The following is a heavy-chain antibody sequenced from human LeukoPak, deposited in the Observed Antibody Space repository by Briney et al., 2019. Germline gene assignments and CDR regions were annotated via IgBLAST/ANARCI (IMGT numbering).Heavy chain of an antibody. J-gene: IGHJ4*02. CDR3: AKGTVVRSYYFDY. D-gene: IGHD4-23*01. Sequence: PGGSLRLSCAASGFTFSSYGMHWVRQAPGKGLEWVAFIRYDGSNKYYADSVKGRFTISRDNSKNTLYLQMNSLRAEDTAVYYCAKGTVVRSYYFDYWGQGTLVTASS. CDR2: IRYDGSNK. CDR1: GFTFSSYG. V-gene: IGHV3-30*02.